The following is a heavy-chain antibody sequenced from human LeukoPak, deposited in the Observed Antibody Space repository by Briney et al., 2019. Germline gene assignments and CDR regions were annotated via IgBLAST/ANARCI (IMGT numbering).Heavy chain of an antibody. V-gene: IGHV3-7*01. J-gene: IGHJ6*03. D-gene: IGHD4-23*01. Sequence: GGSLGLSCAASGFTFSSYWMSWVRQAPGKGLEWVANIKQDGSEKYYVDSVKGRFTISRDNAKNSLYLQMNSLRAEDTAVYYCARWVSPFYYYYMDVWGKGTTVTVSS. CDR3: ARWVSPFYYYYMDV. CDR1: GFTFSSYW. CDR2: IKQDGSEK.